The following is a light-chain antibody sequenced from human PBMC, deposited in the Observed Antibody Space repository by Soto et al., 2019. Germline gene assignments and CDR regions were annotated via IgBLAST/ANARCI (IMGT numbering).Light chain of an antibody. Sequence: EIVLTQSPGTLSLYPGEIATLSCRASQSVSSSYLAWYQQKPGQAPRLLIYGASSRASGIPDRFSGSGSGTDFTLTISRLEPEDFAVYYRQQYSSSPWTFGQGTKVDIK. CDR1: QSVSSSY. J-gene: IGKJ1*01. V-gene: IGKV3-20*01. CDR3: QQYSSSPWT. CDR2: GAS.